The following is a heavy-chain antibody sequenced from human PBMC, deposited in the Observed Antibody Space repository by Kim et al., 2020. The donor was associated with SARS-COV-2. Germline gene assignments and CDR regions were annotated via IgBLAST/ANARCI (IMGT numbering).Heavy chain of an antibody. V-gene: IGHV3-49*03. CDR3: FRAFDI. Sequence: GGSLRLSCSTSGFTFGDYAMSWLRQAPGKGLEWLGFIRTKAYGGTPEYAASVKGRFTILRDDSKSIAYLQMNSLKAEDTAVYVCFRAFDIWGQGTMVSVS. CDR1: GFTFGDYA. CDR2: IRTKAYGGTP. J-gene: IGHJ3*02.